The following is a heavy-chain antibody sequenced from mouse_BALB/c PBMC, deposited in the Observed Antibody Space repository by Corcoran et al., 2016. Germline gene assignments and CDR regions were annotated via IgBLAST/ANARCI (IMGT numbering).Heavy chain of an antibody. CDR3: ANCDWYFDV. J-gene: IGHJ1*01. Sequence: VQLQQSRTELVKPGASVKLSCTASGFNIKDTYMHWVKQRPEQCLEWIGRIDPANGNTTYDPKFQGTATLTADTSSNTAYLQLSSLTSEDTAVYYCANCDWYFDVWGAGTTVTVSS. CDR1: GFNIKDTY. V-gene: IGHV14-3*02. CDR2: IDPANGNT.